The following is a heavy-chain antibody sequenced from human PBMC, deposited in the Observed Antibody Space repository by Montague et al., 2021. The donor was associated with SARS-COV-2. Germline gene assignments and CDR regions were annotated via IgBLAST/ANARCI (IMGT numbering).Heavy chain of an antibody. CDR2: IFHTGTS. CDR1: GDSIINIKTSY. CDR3: AQVNRRLGGVSFDS. D-gene: IGHD3-16*01. V-gene: IGHV4-61*05. Sequence: SGTLSLTCNVSGDSIINIKTSYWGWIRLPPGKGLEWIGYIFHTGTSNYQASLKSRVTMSVDTSKTQFSLKLTSVTAADTAVYFCAQVNRRLGGVSFDSWGQGALVTVSS. J-gene: IGHJ4*02.